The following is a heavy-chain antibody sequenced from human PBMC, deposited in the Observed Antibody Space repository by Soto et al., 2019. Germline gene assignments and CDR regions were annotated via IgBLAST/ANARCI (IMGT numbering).Heavy chain of an antibody. CDR3: AGGGWELHLYYLDY. V-gene: IGHV3-30-3*01. D-gene: IGHD1-26*01. CDR1: GFTFSSYA. CDR2: ISYDGSNK. J-gene: IGHJ4*02. Sequence: GGSLRLSCAASGFTFSSYAMHWVRQAPGKGLEWVAVISYDGSNKYYADSVKGRFTISRDNSKNTLYLQMNSLRAEDTAVYYCAGGGWELHLYYLDYWGQGTLVTVSS.